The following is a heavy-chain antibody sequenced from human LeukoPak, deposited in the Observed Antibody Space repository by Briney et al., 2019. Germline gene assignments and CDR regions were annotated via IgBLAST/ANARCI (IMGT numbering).Heavy chain of an antibody. Sequence: SETLSLTCAVYGGSFSGYYWSWIRQPPGKGLEWIGEINHSGSTNYNPSLKSRVTISVDTSKNQFSLKLSSVTAADTAVYYCARDGDVDTAMVFDSWGQGALVTVSS. D-gene: IGHD5-18*01. J-gene: IGHJ4*02. V-gene: IGHV4-34*01. CDR3: ARDGDVDTAMVFDS. CDR1: GGSFSGYY. CDR2: INHSGST.